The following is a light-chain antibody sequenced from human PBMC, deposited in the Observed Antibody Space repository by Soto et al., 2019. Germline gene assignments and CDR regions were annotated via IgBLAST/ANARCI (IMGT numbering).Light chain of an antibody. CDR3: QHYGSLWT. J-gene: IGKJ1*01. V-gene: IGKV3-20*01. CDR1: ESVSSNY. Sequence: EIVLTQSPGTLSLSPGERATLSCRASESVSSNYLAWYQQKPGQAPRLLIYGASSRATGIPDRFSCSGSGTDFTLTISRLEPEDFAVYDCQHYGSLWTFVQGTKVEIK. CDR2: GAS.